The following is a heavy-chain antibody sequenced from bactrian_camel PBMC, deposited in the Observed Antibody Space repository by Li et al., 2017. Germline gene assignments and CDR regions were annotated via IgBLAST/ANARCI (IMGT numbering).Heavy chain of an antibody. J-gene: IGHJ4*01. Sequence: QVQLVESGGGSVQAGGSLTLSCAASGDTYRRYCMAWFRQAPGKEREGVAIICTGDGSTYYTDSVKGRFTISRDNAKNTLYLQMNNLKPEDTAMYYCAADPCNYCTSRSLVGRSYDYWGQGTQVTVS. CDR3: AADPCNYCTSRSLVGRSYDY. CDR1: GDTYRRYC. V-gene: IGHV3S1*01. D-gene: IGHD5*01. CDR2: ICTGDGST.